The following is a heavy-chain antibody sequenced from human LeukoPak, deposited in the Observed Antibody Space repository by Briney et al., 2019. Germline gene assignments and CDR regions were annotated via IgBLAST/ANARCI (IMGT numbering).Heavy chain of an antibody. V-gene: IGHV1-69*04. CDR2: IIPILGIA. Sequence: SVKVSCKASGGTFSSYAISWVRQAPGQGLEWMGRIIPILGIANYAQKFQGRVTITADKSTSTAYMELSSLRSEDTAVYYCARVSPTDYYYYGMDVWGQGTMVTVSS. J-gene: IGHJ6*02. D-gene: IGHD4-11*01. CDR3: ARVSPTDYYYYGMDV. CDR1: GGTFSSYA.